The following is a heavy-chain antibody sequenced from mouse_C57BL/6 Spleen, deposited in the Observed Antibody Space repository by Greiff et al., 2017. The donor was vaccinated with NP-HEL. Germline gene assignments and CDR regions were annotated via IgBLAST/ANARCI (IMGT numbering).Heavy chain of an antibody. CDR1: GYTFTSYG. CDR3: ARSYGPDWYFDV. V-gene: IGHV1-81*01. D-gene: IGHD1-1*02. J-gene: IGHJ1*03. CDR2: IYPRSGNT. Sequence: QVRLQQSGAELARPGASVKLSCKASGYTFTSYGISWVKQRTGQGLEWIGEIYPRSGNTYYNEKFKGKATLTADKSSSTAYMELRSLTSEDSAVYFCARSYGPDWYFDVWGTGTTVTVSS.